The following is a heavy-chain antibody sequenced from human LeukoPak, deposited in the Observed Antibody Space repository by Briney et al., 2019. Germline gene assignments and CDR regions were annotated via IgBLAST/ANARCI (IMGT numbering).Heavy chain of an antibody. CDR2: IYIGGST. CDR3: ARELSGNYGMDV. V-gene: IGHV3-66*01. Sequence: PGGSLRLSCAASGFTVSSNYMSWVRQAPGKGLEWVSVIYIGGSTYYADSVKGRFTISRDNSKNTLYLQMNSLRAEDTAVYYCARELSGNYGMDVWGQGTTVTVSS. CDR1: GFTVSSNY. J-gene: IGHJ6*02.